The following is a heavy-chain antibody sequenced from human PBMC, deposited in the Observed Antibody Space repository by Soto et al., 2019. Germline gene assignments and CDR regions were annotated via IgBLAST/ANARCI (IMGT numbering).Heavy chain of an antibody. D-gene: IGHD6-6*01. J-gene: IGHJ6*02. V-gene: IGHV1-46*01. Sequence: ASVKVSCKASGYTFTSYYMHWVRQAPGQGLEWMGIINRSGGSTSYAQKFQGRATTTRDTSTRTVYMELRSLRSEDTAVYYCAGGGGYRSSSNYYYGMDVWGQGTTVTVSS. CDR3: AGGGGYRSSSNYYYGMDV. CDR2: INRSGGST. CDR1: GYTFTSYY.